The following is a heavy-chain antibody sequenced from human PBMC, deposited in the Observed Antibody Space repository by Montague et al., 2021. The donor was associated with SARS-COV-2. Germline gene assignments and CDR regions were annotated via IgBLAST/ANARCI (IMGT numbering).Heavy chain of an antibody. CDR2: IYYSGST. CDR1: AGSISSSSCS. D-gene: IGHD1-20*01. CDR3: ARRVTGTTVHYYYYGMDV. J-gene: IGHJ6*02. Sequence: SETLSLTCTVSAGSISSSSCSWGWIRQLQGKRLEWIGSIYYSGSTYYNPSLKSRVTISVDTSKNQSSLKLSSVAAADTAVYYCARRVTGTTVHYYYYGMDVWGQGATVTVAS. V-gene: IGHV4-39*01.